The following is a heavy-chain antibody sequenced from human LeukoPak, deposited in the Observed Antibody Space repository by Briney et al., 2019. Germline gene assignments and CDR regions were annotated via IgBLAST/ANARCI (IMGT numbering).Heavy chain of an antibody. D-gene: IGHD5-12*01. J-gene: IGHJ4*02. V-gene: IGHV1-18*04. CDR1: GYTFTSYG. CDR3: AAEVATTQFDY. CDR2: ISAYNGNT. Sequence: ASVKVSCKASGYTFTSYGISWVRQAPGRGLEWMGWISAYNGNTNYAQKLQGRVTMTTDTSTSTAYMELRSLRSDDTAVYYRAAEVATTQFDYWGQGTLVTVSS.